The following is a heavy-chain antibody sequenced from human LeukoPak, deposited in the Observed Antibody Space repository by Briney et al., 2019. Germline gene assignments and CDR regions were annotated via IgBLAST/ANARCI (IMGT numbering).Heavy chain of an antibody. CDR2: IKEDGSER. CDR1: GFIFSNYW. Sequence: GGSLRLSCAASGFIFSNYWMSWVRQAPGKGLEWVANIKEDGSERHFVDSVKGRFTISRDNAQNSLYLQMNNLRVEDTAVYYCARTCSYDNRDYYRHFDCWGQGTLVTVSS. V-gene: IGHV3-7*01. CDR3: ARTCSYDNRDYYRHFDC. J-gene: IGHJ4*02. D-gene: IGHD3-22*01.